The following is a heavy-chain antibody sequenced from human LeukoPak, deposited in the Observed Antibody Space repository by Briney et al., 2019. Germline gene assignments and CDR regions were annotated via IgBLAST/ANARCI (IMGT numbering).Heavy chain of an antibody. CDR1: GYTFTGYY. CDR2: INPNSGGT. Sequence: RGASVKVSCKASGYTFTGYYMHWVRQAPGQGLEWMGRINPNSGGTNYAQKFQGRVTMTRDTSISTAYMELSRLRPDDTAVYYCARYHHDHNFDYWGQGTLVTVSS. CDR3: ARYHHDHNFDY. D-gene: IGHD1-14*01. J-gene: IGHJ4*02. V-gene: IGHV1-2*06.